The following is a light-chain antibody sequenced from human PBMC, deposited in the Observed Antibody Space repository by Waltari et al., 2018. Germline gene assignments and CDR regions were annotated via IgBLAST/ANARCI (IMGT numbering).Light chain of an antibody. CDR3: GSYAGSNNLV. CDR1: SSDVGYYDY. V-gene: IGLV2-8*01. Sequence: QSALTQPPSASGSPGQSATIPSTGSSSDVGYYDYVPWYQQHPGKAPKLLIYAVIKRPSGVPERFSGSKSGNTASLTVSGLQAEDEADYYCGSYAGSNNLVFGTGTKVTVL. CDR2: AVI. J-gene: IGLJ1*01.